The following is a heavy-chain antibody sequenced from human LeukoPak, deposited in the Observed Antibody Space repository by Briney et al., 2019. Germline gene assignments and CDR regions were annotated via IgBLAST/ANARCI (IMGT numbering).Heavy chain of an antibody. CDR3: AREGLDYDILTGEPGPWFDP. CDR2: IYYSGST. D-gene: IGHD3-9*01. V-gene: IGHV4-31*03. Sequence: EPSQTLSLTCTVSGVSISSGGYYWSWIRQHPGKGLEWIGYIYYSGSTYYTPSLKSRVTISVYTSKNQFSLKLSSVTAADTAVYYCAREGLDYDILTGEPGPWFDPWGQGTLVTVSS. J-gene: IGHJ5*02. CDR1: GVSISSGGYY.